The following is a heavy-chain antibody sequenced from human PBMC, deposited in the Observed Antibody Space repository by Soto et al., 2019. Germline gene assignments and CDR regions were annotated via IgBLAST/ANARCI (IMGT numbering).Heavy chain of an antibody. J-gene: IGHJ6*04. CDR3: ARCIMITFGGIAHSAIDF. Sequence: SVKVSCKASGATFSSYAISWVRQAPGQGLERMGGIIPIFGTANYAQKFQGRVTITADESTSTAYMELSSLRSEDTAVYYCARCIMITFGGIAHSAIDFCDTGPTVTV. D-gene: IGHD3-16*01. CDR2: IIPIFGTA. CDR1: GATFSSYA. V-gene: IGHV1-69*13.